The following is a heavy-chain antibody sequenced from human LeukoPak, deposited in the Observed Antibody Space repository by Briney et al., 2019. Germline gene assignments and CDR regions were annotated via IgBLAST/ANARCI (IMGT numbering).Heavy chain of an antibody. Sequence: GSLRLSCAASGFTFSNYAMSWVRQAPGKGLEWVSAISGSGGSTYYADSVKGRFTISRDNSKNTLYLQMNSLRAEDTAVYYCAKSDDSSGYSPEDYWGQGTLVTVSS. V-gene: IGHV3-23*01. CDR1: GFTFSNYA. D-gene: IGHD3-22*01. CDR3: AKSDDSSGYSPEDY. J-gene: IGHJ4*02. CDR2: ISGSGGST.